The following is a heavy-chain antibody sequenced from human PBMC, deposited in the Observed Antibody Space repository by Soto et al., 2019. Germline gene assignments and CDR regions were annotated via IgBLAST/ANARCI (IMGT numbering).Heavy chain of an antibody. CDR3: AKGTDRRGSCPLCWFDP. J-gene: IGHJ5*02. V-gene: IGHV3-23*01. D-gene: IGHD2-15*01. CDR1: GFTFSSYA. Sequence: EVQLLESGGGLVQPGGSLRLSFAVSGFTFSSYAMSWVRQAPGKGLEWVSAITASGGSTYYADSVKGRFTISRDNSKNTLYLQMNSRRAEDTAVYYCAKGTDRRGSCPLCWFDPWGQGTLVTVSS. CDR2: ITASGGST.